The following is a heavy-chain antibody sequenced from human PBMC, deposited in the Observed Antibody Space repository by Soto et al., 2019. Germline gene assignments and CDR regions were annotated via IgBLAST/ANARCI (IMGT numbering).Heavy chain of an antibody. J-gene: IGHJ1*01. D-gene: IGHD3-16*01. CDR1: GIRFTSSW. CDR2: INQDGGQK. Sequence: GGSLRLSCAASGIRFTSSWMSWVRQAPGEGLEWVAHINQDGGQKYYVDSAKGRFTISRDNAKTSLYLQMNSLRAEDTAVFYCVSWADAADEDYFHHWGQGTLVTVSS. CDR3: VSWADAADEDYFHH. V-gene: IGHV3-7*01.